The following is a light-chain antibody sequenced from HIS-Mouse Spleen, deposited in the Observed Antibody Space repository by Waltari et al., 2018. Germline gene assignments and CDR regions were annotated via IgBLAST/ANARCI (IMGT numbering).Light chain of an antibody. Sequence: QSVLTQPPSASGTPGQRVTISCSGSSSNIGSNYVYWYQQLPGTAPTLLIYRNNQRPSGVPDRVSGSKSGTSASLAISGLRSEDEADYYCAAWDDSLSGWVFGGGTKLTVL. V-gene: IGLV1-47*01. J-gene: IGLJ3*02. CDR3: AAWDDSLSGWV. CDR2: RNN. CDR1: SSNIGSNY.